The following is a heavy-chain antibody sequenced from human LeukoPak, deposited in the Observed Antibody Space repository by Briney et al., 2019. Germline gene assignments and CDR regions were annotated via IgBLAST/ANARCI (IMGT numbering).Heavy chain of an antibody. V-gene: IGHV4-39*01. D-gene: IGHD3-3*01. CDR2: IFYSGST. CDR1: GGSISSSSYY. Sequence: SETLSLTCTVSGGSISSSSYYWGWIRQPPGRGLEWIGSIFYSGSTHYNPSLKSRVTISIDTSKNQFSLKLSSVTAADTAVYYCARQRFLEWYFDYWGQGTLVTVSS. CDR3: ARQRFLEWYFDY. J-gene: IGHJ4*02.